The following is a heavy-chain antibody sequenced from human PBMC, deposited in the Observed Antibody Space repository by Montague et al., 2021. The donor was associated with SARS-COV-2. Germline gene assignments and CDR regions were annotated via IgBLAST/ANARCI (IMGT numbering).Heavy chain of an antibody. CDR3: ARGLHYAALYGSLDF. J-gene: IGHJ4*02. Sequence: SETLSLTCAVSGVSASGYYWAWIRQPPGKGLEWIGDMYYNGTSNYNPSLKSRVSISMDTSKNHFSLNLTSVAAADTGFYYCARGLHYAALYGSLDFWGQGAQVTVSS. CDR1: GVSASGYY. CDR2: MYYNGTS. D-gene: IGHD3-16*01. V-gene: IGHV4-59*02.